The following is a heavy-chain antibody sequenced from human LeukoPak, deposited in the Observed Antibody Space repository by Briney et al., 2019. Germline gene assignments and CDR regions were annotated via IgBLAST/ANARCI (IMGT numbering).Heavy chain of an antibody. D-gene: IGHD6-19*01. CDR1: GFTFSSYS. CDR3: ARDSSGWFAFDI. V-gene: IGHV3-21*01. CDR2: ISGDGRGT. Sequence: GGSLRLSCAASGFTFSSYSMNWVRQAPGKGLEWVARISGDGRGTTYADSVKGRFTISRDNAKNSLYLQMNSLRAEDTAVYYCARDSSGWFAFDIWGQGTMVTVSS. J-gene: IGHJ3*02.